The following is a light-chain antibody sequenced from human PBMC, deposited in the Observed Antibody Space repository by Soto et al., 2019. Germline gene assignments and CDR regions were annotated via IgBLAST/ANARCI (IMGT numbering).Light chain of an antibody. Sequence: RASQDISNYLAWYQQKPGKVPKLLIYSASTLQSGVPSRFSGSGSGTDFALTLRCLHPEYFATHICQHASRFPLTYGGGTKVDIK. CDR3: QHASRFPLT. J-gene: IGKJ4*01. V-gene: IGKV1-27*01. CDR1: QDISNY. CDR2: SAS.